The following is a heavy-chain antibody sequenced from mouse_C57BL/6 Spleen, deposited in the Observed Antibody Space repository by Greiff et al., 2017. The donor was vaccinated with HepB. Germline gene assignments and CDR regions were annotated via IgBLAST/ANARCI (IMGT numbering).Heavy chain of an antibody. J-gene: IGHJ2*01. CDR1: GFTFKDDY. V-gene: IGHV14-4*01. Sequence: EVQLQQSGAELVRPGASVKLSCTASGFTFKDDYMHWVKQRPEQGLEWIGWIDPANGDTEYDSKFTGKATITADTSSNTAYLQLTSLTSVDTAVECCTPDVGQGGYWGQGTTLTVSS. CDR3: TPDVGQGGY. CDR2: IDPANGDT. D-gene: IGHD3-3*01.